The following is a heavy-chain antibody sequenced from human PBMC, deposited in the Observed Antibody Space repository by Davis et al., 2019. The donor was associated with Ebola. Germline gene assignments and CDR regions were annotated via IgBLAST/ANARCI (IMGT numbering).Heavy chain of an antibody. Sequence: GESLKISCAASGFTFSNAWMSWVRQAPGKGLEWVGRIKSKTDGGTTDYAAPVKGRFTISRDDSKNTLYLQMNSLKTEDTAVYYCTTDRDDYGDNYWGQGTLVTVSS. CDR3: TTDRDDYGDNY. CDR2: IKSKTDGGTT. D-gene: IGHD4-17*01. CDR1: GFTFSNAW. V-gene: IGHV3-15*01. J-gene: IGHJ4*02.